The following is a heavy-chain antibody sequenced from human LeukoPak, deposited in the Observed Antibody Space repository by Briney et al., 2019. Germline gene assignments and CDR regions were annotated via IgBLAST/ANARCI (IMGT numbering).Heavy chain of an antibody. V-gene: IGHV3-21*01. CDR2: ISSSSSYI. J-gene: IGHJ4*02. CDR3: ARDRDYPANFDY. Sequence: TGGSLRLSCAASGFTFSSYSMNWVRQAPGKGLEWVSSISSSSSYIYYADSVKGRFTISRDNAKNSLYLQMNSLRAEDTAVYYCARDRDYPANFDYWGQGTLVTVSS. D-gene: IGHD4-17*01. CDR1: GFTFSSYS.